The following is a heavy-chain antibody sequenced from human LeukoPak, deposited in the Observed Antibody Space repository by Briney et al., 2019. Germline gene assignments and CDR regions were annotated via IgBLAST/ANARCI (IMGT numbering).Heavy chain of an antibody. CDR1: GYTFTGYY. CDR2: IYPYSGDT. Sequence: ASVKVSCKASGYTFTGYYIHWVRQAPGQGLEWMGWIYPYSGDTNYAQNFQGRVTMTRDTSISTAYMELSSLKSDDTAVYYCARDRNSGSSLDIWGQGTMLRLF. V-gene: IGHV1-2*02. D-gene: IGHD6-6*01. J-gene: IGHJ3*02. CDR3: ARDRNSGSSLDI.